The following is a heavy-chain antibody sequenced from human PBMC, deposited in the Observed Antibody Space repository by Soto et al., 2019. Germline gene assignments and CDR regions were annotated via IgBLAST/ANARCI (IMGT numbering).Heavy chain of an antibody. J-gene: IGHJ6*02. CDR1: GGSISSSNW. Sequence: KPSETLSLTCAVSGGSISSSNWWSWVRQPPGKGLEWIGEIYHSGSTNYNPSLKSRVTISVDKSKNQFSLKLSSVTAADTAVYYCARDRQLGYCSGGSCLGGMDVWGQGTTVTVSS. CDR3: ARDRQLGYCSGGSCLGGMDV. D-gene: IGHD2-15*01. CDR2: IYHSGST. V-gene: IGHV4-4*02.